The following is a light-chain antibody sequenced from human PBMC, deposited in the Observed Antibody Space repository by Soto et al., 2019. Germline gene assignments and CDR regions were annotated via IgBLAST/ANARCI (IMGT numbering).Light chain of an antibody. CDR3: CSYAGRSTPYV. V-gene: IGLV2-14*01. CDR2: EIS. Sequence: QSALTQPASVSESPGQSITISCTGTSSDVGASDFVSWYQQHPGKAPELIIYEISNRPSGVSSRFSGSKSGNTASLTISGLQAEDESDYHCCSYAGRSTPYVFGTGTKLTVL. J-gene: IGLJ1*01. CDR1: SSDVGASDF.